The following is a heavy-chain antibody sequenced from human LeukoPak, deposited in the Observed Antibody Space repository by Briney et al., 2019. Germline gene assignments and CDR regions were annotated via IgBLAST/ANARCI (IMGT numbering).Heavy chain of an antibody. CDR1: GYTFTSYG. CDR3: ARGFPTMVRGVTKSYYFDY. J-gene: IGHJ4*02. Sequence: ASVKVSCKASGYTFTSYGISWVRQAPGQGLEWMGWISAYNGNTNYAQKLQGRVTMTTDTSTSTAYMELSSLRSEDTAVYYCARGFPTMVRGVTKSYYFDYWGQGTLVTVSS. D-gene: IGHD3-10*01. V-gene: IGHV1-18*01. CDR2: ISAYNGNT.